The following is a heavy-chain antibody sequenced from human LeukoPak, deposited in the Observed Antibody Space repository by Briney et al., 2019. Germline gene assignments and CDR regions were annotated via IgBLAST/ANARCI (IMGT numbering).Heavy chain of an antibody. CDR2: ISYDGSNK. J-gene: IGHJ4*02. Sequence: PGGSLRLSCAASGFTFSSYGMHWVRQAPGKGLEWVAVISYDGSNKYYADSVKGRFTISRDNSKNTLYLQMNSLRAEDTAVYYCARDLGIAAAPFDYWGQGTLVTVSS. D-gene: IGHD6-13*01. CDR3: ARDLGIAAAPFDY. CDR1: GFTFSSYG. V-gene: IGHV3-30*03.